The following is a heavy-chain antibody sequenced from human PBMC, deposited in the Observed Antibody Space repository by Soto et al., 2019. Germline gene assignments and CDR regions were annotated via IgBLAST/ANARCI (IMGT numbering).Heavy chain of an antibody. D-gene: IGHD4-17*01. CDR2: ISGSGGST. J-gene: IGHJ3*02. Sequence: EVQLLESGGGLVQPGGSLRLSCAASGFTFTSYAMSWVRQAPAKALEWVSSISGSGGSTYYADSVKGRFSISRDDSKNTLSLQMNNLRAEDTAVYYCAKDPNGDYVGAFDIWGQGTMDTVSS. CDR1: GFTFTSYA. CDR3: AKDPNGDYVGAFDI. V-gene: IGHV3-23*01.